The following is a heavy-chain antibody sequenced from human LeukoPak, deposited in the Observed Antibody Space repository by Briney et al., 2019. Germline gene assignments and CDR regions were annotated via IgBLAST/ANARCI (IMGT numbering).Heavy chain of an antibody. CDR2: IHYSGST. CDR1: GGSISSGDYY. D-gene: IGHD2-2*02. CDR3: ARAEMYCSSTSCYTWFDP. Sequence: SQTLSLTCTVSGGSISSGDYYWSWIRQPPGKGLEWIGYIHYSGSTYYNPSLKSRVTISVDTSKNQFSLKLSSVTAADTAVYYCARAEMYCSSTSCYTWFDPWGRGTLVTVSS. J-gene: IGHJ5*02. V-gene: IGHV4-30-4*08.